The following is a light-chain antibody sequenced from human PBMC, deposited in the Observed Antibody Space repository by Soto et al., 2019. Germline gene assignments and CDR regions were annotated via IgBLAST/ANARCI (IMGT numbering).Light chain of an antibody. Sequence: DIVLTQSPATLSLSPGEGATLSCRASQNADNYLAWYQQRPGHAPRLLIYDASKRATGIPARFSGSGFGTNFTLTISSLEPEDSAVYYCQKRSNWPLSTFGGGTKVDIK. V-gene: IGKV3-11*01. CDR3: QKRSNWPLST. J-gene: IGKJ4*01. CDR2: DAS. CDR1: QNADNY.